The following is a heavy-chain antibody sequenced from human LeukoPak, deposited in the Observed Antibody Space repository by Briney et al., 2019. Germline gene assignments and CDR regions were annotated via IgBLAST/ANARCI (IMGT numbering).Heavy chain of an antibody. CDR1: GGSFSGYY. J-gene: IGHJ4*02. V-gene: IGHV4-34*01. CDR2: INHSGST. D-gene: IGHD3-10*01. CDR3: ARVRGAAYDY. Sequence: SETLSLTCAVYGGSFSGYYWSWIRQPPGKGLEWIGEINHSGSTNYNPSLKSRVTISIDTSKSQFSLKLSSVTAADTAVFYCARVRGAAYDYWGRGTLVTVSS.